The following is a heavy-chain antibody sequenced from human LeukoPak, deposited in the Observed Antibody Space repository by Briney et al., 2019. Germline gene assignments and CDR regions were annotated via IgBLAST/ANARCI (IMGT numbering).Heavy chain of an antibody. CDR2: INHSGST. CDR3: ASTRRAVAGPKSIDY. J-gene: IGHJ4*02. V-gene: IGHV4-34*01. CDR1: GGSFSGYY. D-gene: IGHD6-19*01. Sequence: SETLSLTCAVYGGSFSGYYWSWIRQPPGKGLEWIGEINHSGSTNYNPSLKSRVTTSADTSKNQFSLKLSSVTAADTAVYYCASTRRAVAGPKSIDYWGQGTLVTVSS.